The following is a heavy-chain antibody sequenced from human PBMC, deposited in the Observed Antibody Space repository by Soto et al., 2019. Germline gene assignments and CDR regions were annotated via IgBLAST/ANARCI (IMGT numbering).Heavy chain of an antibody. CDR2: IYYSGST. CDR3: ARPLFGRGNWFDP. V-gene: IGHV4-59*01. Sequence: PSETLSLTCTVSGGSISSYYWSWIRQPPGKGLEWIGYIYYSGSTNYNPSLKSRVTISVDTSKNQFSLKLSSVTAADTAVYYCARPLFGRGNWFDPWGQGTLVT. J-gene: IGHJ5*02. CDR1: GGSISSYY. D-gene: IGHD3-10*01.